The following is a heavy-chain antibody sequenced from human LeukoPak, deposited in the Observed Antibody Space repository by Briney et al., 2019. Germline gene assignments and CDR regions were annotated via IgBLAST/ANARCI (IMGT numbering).Heavy chain of an antibody. CDR3: ARLARRVYSDPTVSYFDY. Sequence: GGSLRLSCAASGFTFSDYYMSSSSSYTNYADSVKGRFTISRDNAKNSLYLQMNSLRAEDTAVYYCARLARRVYSDPTVSYFDYWGQGTLVTVTS. V-gene: IGHV3-11*06. CDR1: GFTFSDYY. D-gene: IGHD4-17*01. CDR2: SSSSYT. J-gene: IGHJ4*02.